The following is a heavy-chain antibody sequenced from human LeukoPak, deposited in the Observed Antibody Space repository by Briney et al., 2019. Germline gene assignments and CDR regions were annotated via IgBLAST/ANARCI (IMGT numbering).Heavy chain of an antibody. J-gene: IGHJ1*01. D-gene: IGHD5/OR15-5a*01. Sequence: SETLSLTCAVYGGSFSGYYWNWIRQPPGKGLEWIGNIYYTGGTNYNPSLKSRVSISVDTSKNQFSLKLSSVTAADTAVYYCARGVYPGRAEYFQHWGQGTLVTVSS. CDR2: IYYTGGT. CDR1: GGSFSGYY. V-gene: IGHV4-59*01. CDR3: ARGVYPGRAEYFQH.